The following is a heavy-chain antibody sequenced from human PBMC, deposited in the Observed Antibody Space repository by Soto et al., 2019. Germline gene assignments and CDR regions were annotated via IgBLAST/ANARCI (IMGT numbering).Heavy chain of an antibody. V-gene: IGHV4-59*08. Sequence: SETLSHTCTVSGCSISSYYWSWIRQPPGKGLEWIGYIYYSGSTNYNPSLKSRVTISVDTSKNQFSLKLSSVTAADTAVYYCAGHVSGSYYGDWFDPWGQGTLVTVSS. CDR1: GCSISSYY. J-gene: IGHJ5*02. D-gene: IGHD1-26*01. CDR3: AGHVSGSYYGDWFDP. CDR2: IYYSGST.